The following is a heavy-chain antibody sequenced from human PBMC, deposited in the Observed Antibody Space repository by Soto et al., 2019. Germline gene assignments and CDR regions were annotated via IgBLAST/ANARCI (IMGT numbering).Heavy chain of an antibody. CDR1: GFTFSSYA. Sequence: GGSLRLSCAASGFTFSSYAMSWVRQAPGKGLEWVSAISGSGGSTYYADSVKGRFTISRDNSKNTLYLQMNSLRAEDTAVYYCAKDWGGDYYDSSGYAKFDYWGQGTLVTVSS. J-gene: IGHJ4*02. D-gene: IGHD3-22*01. CDR3: AKDWGGDYYDSSGYAKFDY. V-gene: IGHV3-23*01. CDR2: ISGSGGST.